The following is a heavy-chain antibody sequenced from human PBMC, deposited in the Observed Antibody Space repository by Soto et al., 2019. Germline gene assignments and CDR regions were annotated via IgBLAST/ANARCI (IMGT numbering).Heavy chain of an antibody. D-gene: IGHD2-2*01. J-gene: IGHJ4*02. Sequence: SETLSLTCTVSGGSISSYYWSWIRQPPGKGLEWIGYIYYSGSTNYNPSLKSRATISVDTSKNQFSLKLSSVTAADTAVYYCARPSKYCISTSCYFPFDYWGQGTLVTVPQ. CDR3: ARPSKYCISTSCYFPFDY. CDR2: IYYSGST. CDR1: GGSISSYY. V-gene: IGHV4-59*01.